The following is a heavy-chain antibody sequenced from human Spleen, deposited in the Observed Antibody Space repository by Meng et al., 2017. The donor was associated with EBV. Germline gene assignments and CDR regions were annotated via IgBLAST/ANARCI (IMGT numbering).Heavy chain of an antibody. D-gene: IGHD6-19*01. V-gene: IGHV4-34*01. CDR2: INLGGNT. CDR1: GGSSSGSD. J-gene: IGHJ4*01. CDR3: ATWNNNGWYYGY. Sequence: QVQLQEWGAGLLKPSETLSLTCAVYGGSSSGSDWGWIRQPPGKGLEWIGEINLGGNTNYNPSLKSRVSISVDTSKNHFSLKVDSVTAADTAVYYCATWNNNGWYYGYWGQGTLVTVSS.